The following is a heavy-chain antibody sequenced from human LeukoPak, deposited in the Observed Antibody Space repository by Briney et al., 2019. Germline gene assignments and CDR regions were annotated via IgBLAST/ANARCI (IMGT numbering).Heavy chain of an antibody. J-gene: IGHJ5*02. CDR2: IIPIFGTA. CDR1: GYTLTELS. Sequence: SVKVSCKVSGYTLTELSMHWVRQAPGQGLEWMGGIIPIFGTANYAQKFQGRVTITADESTSTAYMELSSLRSEDTAVYYCAIYDLPWGQGTLVTVSS. CDR3: AIYDLP. D-gene: IGHD3-3*01. V-gene: IGHV1-69*13.